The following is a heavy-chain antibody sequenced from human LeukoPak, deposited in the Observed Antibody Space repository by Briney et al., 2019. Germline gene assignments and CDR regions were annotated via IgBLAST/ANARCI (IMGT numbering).Heavy chain of an antibody. J-gene: IGHJ6*03. CDR1: GGSFSGYD. D-gene: IGHD3-10*01. Sequence: KPSETLSLTCAVYGGSFSGYDWTWIRQPPGKGLEWIGEINHSGRTNYNPSLKSRVTVSVETSKNQFSLKLSSVTAADTAVYYCARCSRPWFAYMDVWGKGTTVTVSS. V-gene: IGHV4-34*01. CDR3: ARCSRPWFAYMDV. CDR2: INHSGRT.